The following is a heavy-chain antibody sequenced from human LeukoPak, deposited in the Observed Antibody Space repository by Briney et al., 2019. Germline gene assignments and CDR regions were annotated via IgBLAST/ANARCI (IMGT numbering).Heavy chain of an antibody. D-gene: IGHD1-26*01. CDR3: ARRWEPRGFDY. J-gene: IGHJ4*02. V-gene: IGHV4-34*01. CDR2: INHSGST. Sequence: PSETLSLTCAVYGGSFSGYYWSWIRHPPGKGLEWIGEINHSGSTNYNPSLKSRVNISVNTSKDQFSLEQWSVTAADTAVYYCARRWEPRGFDYWGQGTLVTVSS. CDR1: GGSFSGYY.